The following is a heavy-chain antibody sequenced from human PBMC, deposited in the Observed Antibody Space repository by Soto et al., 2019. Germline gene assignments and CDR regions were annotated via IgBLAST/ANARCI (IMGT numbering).Heavy chain of an antibody. D-gene: IGHD6-13*01. CDR3: ARAGRSWRYFFDS. CDR1: GGSVNYYY. Sequence: QVLLQESGPGLVQPSETLSLTCPLSGGSVNYYYWNWIRPSPGKGLEWVGYVYYSGATYYNPALQSRVTISIDTSRNQFSLQLTSVTAADSAISYCARAGRSWRYFFDSWGRGTLVTVSS. CDR2: VYYSGAT. J-gene: IGHJ4*01. V-gene: IGHV4-59*02.